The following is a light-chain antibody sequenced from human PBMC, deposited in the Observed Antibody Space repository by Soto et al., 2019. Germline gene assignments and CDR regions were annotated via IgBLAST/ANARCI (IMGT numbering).Light chain of an antibody. CDR3: SSYTSSSTYV. V-gene: IGLV2-18*02. J-gene: IGLJ1*01. CDR2: DVS. Sequence: QSVLTQPPSASGSPGQSVTISCTGTSSDVGAYNYVSWYQQLPGKAPKLIIYDVSDRPSGVPDRFSGSKSGNTASLTISGLQAEDEADYYCSSYTSSSTYVFGTGTKVTVL. CDR1: SSDVGAYNY.